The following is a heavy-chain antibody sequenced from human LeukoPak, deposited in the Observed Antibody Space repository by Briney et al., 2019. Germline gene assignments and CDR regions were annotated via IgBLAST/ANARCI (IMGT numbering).Heavy chain of an antibody. V-gene: IGHV6-1*01. CDR1: GDSVSTTSAS. J-gene: IGHJ3*01. Sequence: SQTLSLTCAISGDSVSTTSASWNWIRQSPSRGLEWLGRTYYRSKRFSDYAVSVKSRITINPDTSKNQFSLQLNSVTPEGTAIYHCARMSSRAIDTWGQGTLVTVSS. CDR2: TYYRSKRFS. D-gene: IGHD2-21*01. CDR3: ARMSSRAIDT.